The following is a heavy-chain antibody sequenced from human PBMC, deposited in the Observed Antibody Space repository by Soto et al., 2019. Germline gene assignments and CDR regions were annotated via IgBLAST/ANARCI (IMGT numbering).Heavy chain of an antibody. V-gene: IGHV4-30-4*01. J-gene: IGHJ4*02. CDR3: ARGSTTEKVDS. CDR2: IYYTGKT. CDR1: GDSISRADYH. Sequence: SETLSLTCTVSGDSISRADYHWSWIRQPPGKGLEWIGNIYYTGKTNYNPALESRLILSIDTSKNQFSLKVNSVTSADTAIYYCARGSTTEKVDSWGQGILVTVSS.